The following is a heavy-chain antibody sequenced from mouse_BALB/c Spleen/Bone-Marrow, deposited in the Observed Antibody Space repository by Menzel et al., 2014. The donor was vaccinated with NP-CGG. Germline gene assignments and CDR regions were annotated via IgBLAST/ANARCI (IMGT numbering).Heavy chain of an antibody. CDR1: GFTFSSYG. J-gene: IGHJ3*01. CDR2: INNGGTYT. Sequence: DVQLVESGGGLVKPGGSLKLSCAASGFTFSSYGMSWVRQTPDKRLEWVATINNGGTYTYYPDSVKGRFTISRDNAKNTLYLQMSSLKSEDTAMYYCALNWDSAYWGQGTLVTVSA. CDR3: ALNWDSAY. V-gene: IGHV5-6*01. D-gene: IGHD4-1*02.